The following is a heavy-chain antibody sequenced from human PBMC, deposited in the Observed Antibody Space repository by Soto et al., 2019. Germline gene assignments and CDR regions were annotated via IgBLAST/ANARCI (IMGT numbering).Heavy chain of an antibody. D-gene: IGHD2-15*01. CDR2: INPNSGDT. CDR1: GYIFTAYS. J-gene: IGHJ4*02. CDR3: AREASAVVSLDY. Sequence: ASLKVACKASGYIFTAYSMDCVRQAPGQGLEWLGWINPNSGDTIYAQKFQDRVTMTCDTSVSTAYLELSSLSSDDTALYYCAREASAVVSLDYWGQGTLVTVSS. V-gene: IGHV1-2*02.